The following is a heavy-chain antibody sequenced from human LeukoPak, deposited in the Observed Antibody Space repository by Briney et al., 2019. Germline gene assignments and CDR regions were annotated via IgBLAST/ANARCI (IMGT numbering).Heavy chain of an antibody. D-gene: IGHD6-19*01. Sequence: ASVKVSCKASGYTFTSYYMHWVRQAPGQGLEWMGIINPSGGSTSYAQKFQGRVTMTRDTSTSTVYMELSRLRSDDTAVYYCARGEAVAVAYYYYYMDVWGKGTTVTVSS. J-gene: IGHJ6*03. CDR1: GYTFTSYY. CDR2: INPSGGST. V-gene: IGHV1-46*01. CDR3: ARGEAVAVAYYYYYMDV.